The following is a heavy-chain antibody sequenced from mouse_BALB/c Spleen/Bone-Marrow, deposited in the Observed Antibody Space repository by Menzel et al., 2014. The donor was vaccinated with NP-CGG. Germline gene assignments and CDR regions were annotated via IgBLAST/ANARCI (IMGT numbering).Heavy chain of an antibody. CDR3: ANLGRYAMDY. J-gene: IGHJ4*01. Sequence: QVQLQQSGPELVKPGASVKISCKASGYTFTDYYINWVKQKPGQGLEWIGWICPGSGNTKYNEKFKGKATLTVDTSSSTAYMQLSSLTSEDTAVYFCANLGRYAMDYWGQGTSVTVSS. D-gene: IGHD3-1*01. V-gene: IGHV1-84*02. CDR1: GYTFTDYY. CDR2: ICPGSGNT.